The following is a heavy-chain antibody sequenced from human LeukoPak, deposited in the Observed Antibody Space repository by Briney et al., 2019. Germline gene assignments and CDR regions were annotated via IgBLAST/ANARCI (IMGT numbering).Heavy chain of an antibody. CDR3: ARGYNWNYFDY. CDR2: INPNSGGT. J-gene: IGHJ4*02. Sequence: ASVKVSCKASGYTFTGYYMHWVRQAPGQGLEWMGWINPNSGGTDYAQKFQGRVTMTSDTSISTAYTELSSLRSDDTTVYYCARGYNWNYFDYWGQGTLVTVSS. V-gene: IGHV1-2*02. D-gene: IGHD1-20*01. CDR1: GYTFTGYY.